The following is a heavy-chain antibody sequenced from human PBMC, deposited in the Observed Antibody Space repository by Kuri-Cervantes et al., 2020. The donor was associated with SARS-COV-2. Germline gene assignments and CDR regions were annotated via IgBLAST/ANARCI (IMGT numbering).Heavy chain of an antibody. CDR1: GFTFSSYS. V-gene: IGHV3-48*01. CDR2: ISSSSSTI. D-gene: IGHD2-21*01. Sequence: GGSLRLSCAASGFTFSSYSMNWVRQAPGKGLEWVSYISSSSSTIYYADSVKGRFTISRDNAKNSLYLQMNSLRAEDTAVYYCARVVDYRIDYWGQGTLVTVSS. J-gene: IGHJ4*02. CDR3: ARVVDYRIDY.